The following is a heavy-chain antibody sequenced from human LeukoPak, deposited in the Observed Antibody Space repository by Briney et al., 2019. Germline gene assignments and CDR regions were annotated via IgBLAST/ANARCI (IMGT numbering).Heavy chain of an antibody. J-gene: IGHJ6*02. V-gene: IGHV1-2*02. CDR2: INPNSGGT. D-gene: IGHD2-2*01. CDR1: GYTFTGYY. Sequence: ASVKVSCKASGYTFTGYYMHWVRQAPGQGLEWMGWINPNSGGTNYAQKFKGRVTMTRDTSISTAYMELSRLRSDDTAVYYCARDEFCSSTSCYADYYYYGMDVWGQGTTVTVSS. CDR3: ARDEFCSSTSCYADYYYYGMDV.